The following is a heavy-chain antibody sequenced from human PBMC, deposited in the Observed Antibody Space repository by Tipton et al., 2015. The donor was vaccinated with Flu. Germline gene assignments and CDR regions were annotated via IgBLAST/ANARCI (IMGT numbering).Heavy chain of an antibody. CDR2: IKEDGSEK. CDR1: GFTFSSYW. V-gene: IGHV3-7*01. CDR3: ATKGGGRPNDAFAI. D-gene: IGHD3-16*01. J-gene: IGHJ3*02. Sequence: SLRLSCAASGFTFSSYWMSWVRQAPGKGLEWMANIKEDGSEKYYVDSLKGRFTISRDNAKNSLYLQMSSLRAEDTAVYYCATKGGGRPNDAFAIWGQGTMFTVSS.